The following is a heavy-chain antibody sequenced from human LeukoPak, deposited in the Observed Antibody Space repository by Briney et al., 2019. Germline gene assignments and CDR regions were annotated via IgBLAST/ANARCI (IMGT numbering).Heavy chain of an antibody. D-gene: IGHD3-3*01. CDR2: INHSGST. CDR3: ASRTRFPLRFFDY. J-gene: IGHJ4*02. V-gene: IGHV4-34*01. Sequence: SETLSLTCAVYGGSFSGYYWSWIRQPPGKGLEWIGEINHSGSTNYNPSLKSRVTISVDTSKNQFSPKLSSVTAADTAVYYCASRTRFPLRFFDYWGQGTLVTVSS. CDR1: GGSFSGYY.